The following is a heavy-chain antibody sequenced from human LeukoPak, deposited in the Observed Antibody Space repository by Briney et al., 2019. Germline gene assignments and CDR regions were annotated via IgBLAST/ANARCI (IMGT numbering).Heavy chain of an antibody. J-gene: IGHJ5*02. D-gene: IGHD3-3*01. CDR3: ARESRRVTIFGVDP. Sequence: SETLSLTCAVYGGSFSGYYRSWIRQPPGKGLEWIGEINHSGSTNYNPSLKSRVTISVDTSKNQFSLKLSSVTAADTAVYYCARESRRVTIFGVDPWGQGTLVTVSS. V-gene: IGHV4-34*01. CDR1: GGSFSGYY. CDR2: INHSGST.